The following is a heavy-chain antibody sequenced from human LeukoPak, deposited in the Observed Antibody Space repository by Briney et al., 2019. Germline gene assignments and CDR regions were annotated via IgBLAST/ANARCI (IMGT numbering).Heavy chain of an antibody. J-gene: IGHJ4*02. CDR3: ARAKGYYYDSSPAGYFDY. V-gene: IGHV4-59*01. D-gene: IGHD3-22*01. CDR1: GGSISSYY. Sequence: SETLSLTCTVSGGSISSYYWSWIRQPPGKGLEWIGYIYYSGSTNYNPSLKSRVTISVDTSKNQFSLKLSSATAADTAVYYCARAKGYYYDSSPAGYFDYWGQGTLVTVSS. CDR2: IYYSGST.